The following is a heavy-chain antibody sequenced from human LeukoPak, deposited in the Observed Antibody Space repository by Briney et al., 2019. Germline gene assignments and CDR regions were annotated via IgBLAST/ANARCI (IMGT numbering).Heavy chain of an antibody. CDR1: ARSISSHY. Sequence: SQTLSLTCPLEARSISSHYWSWIRQPAGKGLEWIGYFYYSGSTNYNPSLKSRVTISVDTSKNQFSLKLSSVTAADTAVYYCARVVDSSGYYSLDYWGQGTLVTVSS. V-gene: IGHV4-59*11. D-gene: IGHD3-22*01. J-gene: IGHJ4*02. CDR3: ARVVDSSGYYSLDY. CDR2: FYYSGST.